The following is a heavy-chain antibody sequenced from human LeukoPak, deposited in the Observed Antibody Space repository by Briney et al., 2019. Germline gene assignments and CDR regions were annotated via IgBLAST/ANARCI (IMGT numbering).Heavy chain of an antibody. J-gene: IGHJ5*02. V-gene: IGHV4-59*08. Sequence: SETLSLTCTVSGGSITSYYWCWIRQSPGKGLEWISHISHSGTINYNPSLESQVTISADTSKNQFSLKLSSVTAADTAVYYCARNHRDCSGDRCNVFDPWGQGTLVTVSS. CDR3: ARNHRDCSGDRCNVFDP. D-gene: IGHD2-15*01. CDR2: ISHSGTI. CDR1: GGSITSYY.